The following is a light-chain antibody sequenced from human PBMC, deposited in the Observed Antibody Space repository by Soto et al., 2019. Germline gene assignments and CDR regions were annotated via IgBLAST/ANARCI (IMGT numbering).Light chain of an antibody. Sequence: EIVLTQSPVTLSLSPGEGATLSCRASQSVSAYLAWFQQKAGQPPRLLIYDASDRASGVPPRFSGSGSGTDFTLTITGLEPEDSAVYYCQHRSNWPWTLGQGPKVDI. CDR2: DAS. V-gene: IGKV3-11*01. J-gene: IGKJ1*01. CDR1: QSVSAY. CDR3: QHRSNWPWT.